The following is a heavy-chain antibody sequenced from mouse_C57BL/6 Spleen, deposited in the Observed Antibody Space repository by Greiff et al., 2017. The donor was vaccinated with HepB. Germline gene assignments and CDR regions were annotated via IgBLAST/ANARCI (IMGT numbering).Heavy chain of an antibody. D-gene: IGHD1-1*01. Sequence: VKLQESGAELARPGASVKLSCKASGYTFTSYGISWVKQRTGQGLEWIGEIYPRSGNTYYNEKFKGKATLTADKSSSTAYMELRSLTSEDSAVYFCARSLYYYGSSYVDYYAMDYWGQGTSVTVSS. CDR1: GYTFTSYG. CDR2: IYPRSGNT. J-gene: IGHJ4*01. CDR3: ARSLYYYGSSYVDYYAMDY. V-gene: IGHV1-81*01.